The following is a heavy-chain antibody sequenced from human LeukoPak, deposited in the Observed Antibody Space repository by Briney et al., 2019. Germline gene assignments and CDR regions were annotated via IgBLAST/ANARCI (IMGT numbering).Heavy chain of an antibody. V-gene: IGHV1-2*02. CDR2: INPNSGGT. J-gene: IGHJ4*02. Sequence: ASVKVSCKASGYTFTGYYMHWVRQAPGQGLEWMGWINPNSGGTNYAQKFQGRVTTTRDTSISTAYMELSRPRSDDTAVYYCAREHGRVFDYWGQGTLVTVSS. CDR1: GYTFTGYY. CDR3: AREHGRVFDY.